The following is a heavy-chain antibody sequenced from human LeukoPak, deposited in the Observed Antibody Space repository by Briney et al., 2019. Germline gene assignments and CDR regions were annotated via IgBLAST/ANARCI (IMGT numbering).Heavy chain of an antibody. D-gene: IGHD3-22*01. J-gene: IGHJ6*03. CDR3: ARDGDDTSGYYYYYYYMDV. V-gene: IGHV4-38-2*02. CDR1: GYSISSGYY. CDR2: IYHSGST. Sequence: PSETLSLTCTVSGYSISSGYYWGWIRQPPGKGLEWIGSIYHSGSTYYNPSLKSRVTISVDTSKNQFSLKLSSVTAADTAVYYCARDGDDTSGYYYYYYYMDVWGKGTTVTVSS.